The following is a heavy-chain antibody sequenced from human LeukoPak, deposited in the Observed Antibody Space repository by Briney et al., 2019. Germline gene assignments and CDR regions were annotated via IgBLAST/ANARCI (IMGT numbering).Heavy chain of an antibody. CDR2: IDWDGDE. J-gene: IGHJ6*03. V-gene: IGHV2-70*11. CDR3: ARTQTRSGDFYMDV. Sequence: SGPALVKPTQPLTLTCTFSGFSLHTPGMCMSWIRQPPGKALEWLARIDWDGDEYYSTSLKTRLTIFKDTSENQVVLTMTNMDPVDTATYYCARTQTRSGDFYMDVWGKGTTVTVSS. CDR1: GFSLHTPGMC.